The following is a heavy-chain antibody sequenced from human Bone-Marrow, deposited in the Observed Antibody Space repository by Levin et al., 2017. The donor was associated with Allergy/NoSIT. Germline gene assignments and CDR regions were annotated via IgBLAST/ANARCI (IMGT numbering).Heavy chain of an antibody. Sequence: GGSLRLSCEGSGYRFTNSWIGWVRQMPGKGLEWIGIIYLDDSDTRYSPSFQGQVTISADRSINTAYLQWSSLKASDTAMYYCARRVGSSVDYYFDFWGQGTLVTVSS. CDR2: IYLDDSDT. V-gene: IGHV5-51*01. J-gene: IGHJ4*02. D-gene: IGHD1-26*01. CDR3: ARRVGSSVDYYFDF. CDR1: GYRFTNSW.